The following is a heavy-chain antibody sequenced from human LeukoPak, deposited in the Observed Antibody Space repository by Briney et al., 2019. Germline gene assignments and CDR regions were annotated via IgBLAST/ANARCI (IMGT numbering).Heavy chain of an antibody. CDR1: GFTFSSYA. D-gene: IGHD3-9*01. V-gene: IGHV3-23*01. CDR2: ITGSGDTT. Sequence: PGGSLRLSCAASGFTFSSYAMSWVRQAPGKGLEWVSAITGSGDTTYHADSVKGRFTISRDNSKNTLYVEMNTLRAEDTAVYYCAKWGDYDILTGYYVSDFWGQGTLVTVSS. J-gene: IGHJ4*02. CDR3: AKWGDYDILTGYYVSDF.